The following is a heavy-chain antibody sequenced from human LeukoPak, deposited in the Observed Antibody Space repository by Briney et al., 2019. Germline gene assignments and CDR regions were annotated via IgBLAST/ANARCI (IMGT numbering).Heavy chain of an antibody. Sequence: ASVKVSCKASGYTFTSYAMHWVRQAPGQRLEWMGWINAGNGNTKYSQKFQGRVTMTRDTSTSTVYMELSSLRSEDTAVYYCARFPRWYGSHYFDYWGQGTLVTVSS. CDR1: GYTFTSYA. CDR3: ARFPRWYGSHYFDY. V-gene: IGHV1-3*01. D-gene: IGHD6-13*01. J-gene: IGHJ4*02. CDR2: INAGNGNT.